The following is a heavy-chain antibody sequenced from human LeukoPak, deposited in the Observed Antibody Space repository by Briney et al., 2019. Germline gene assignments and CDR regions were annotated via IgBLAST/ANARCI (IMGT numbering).Heavy chain of an antibody. CDR3: ARDRSSGWYVVDY. V-gene: IGHV4-4*07. Sequence: SETLSLTCSVSRGSISSYYWSWIRQPAGKGLEWIGRVYSSGSTNYNPSLKSRVTMSIDTSKNQFSLKLSSVTAADTAVYYCARDRSSGWYVVDYWGQGTLVTVST. CDR2: VYSSGST. J-gene: IGHJ4*02. D-gene: IGHD6-19*01. CDR1: RGSISSYY.